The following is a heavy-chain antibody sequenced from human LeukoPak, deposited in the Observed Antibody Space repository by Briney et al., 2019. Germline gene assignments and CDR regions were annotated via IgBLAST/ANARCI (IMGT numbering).Heavy chain of an antibody. V-gene: IGHV4-39*01. D-gene: IGHD1-7*01. J-gene: IGHJ4*02. CDR3: ARWVTRYGTTSHYDY. CDR2: IYYSGST. CDR1: GGSVSSSSFF. Sequence: SETLSLICTVAGGSVSSSSFFWGWVRQPPGKGLEWIGTIYYSGSTYYNPSLKSRVTISVDTSKNQFSLKLTSMTAADSAVYYCARWVTRYGTTSHYDYWGQGALVTVSS.